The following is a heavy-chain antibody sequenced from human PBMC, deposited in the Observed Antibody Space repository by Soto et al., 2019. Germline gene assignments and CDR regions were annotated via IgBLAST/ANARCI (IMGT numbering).Heavy chain of an antibody. CDR2: IYYVGST. D-gene: IGHD7-27*01. Sequence: QVQLQESGPGQVKPSQTLSLTCSVSGVSIKSGDNYWSWIRQPPGKGLEWIGNIYYVGSTSYNPSLKSRVSMSVDTSQNQFSLKLTSVTAADTAVDYFARNTSRLGGFDSWGQGTLVTVSS. CDR1: GVSIKSGDNY. V-gene: IGHV4-30-4*08. J-gene: IGHJ5*01. CDR3: ARNTSRLGGFDS.